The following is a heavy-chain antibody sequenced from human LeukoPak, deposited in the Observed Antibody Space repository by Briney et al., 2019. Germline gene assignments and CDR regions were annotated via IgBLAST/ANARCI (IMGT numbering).Heavy chain of an antibody. D-gene: IGHD6-13*01. CDR3: VRELAA. Sequence: PGGSLRLSCAASGFTFSSYSMNWVRQAPGKGLEWVSYISSNSSTIYYADSVKGRFTISRDNAKNSLYLQMNSLRGDDTAIYYCVRELAAWGQGTLVTVSS. CDR2: ISSNSSTI. V-gene: IGHV3-48*04. J-gene: IGHJ4*02. CDR1: GFTFSSYS.